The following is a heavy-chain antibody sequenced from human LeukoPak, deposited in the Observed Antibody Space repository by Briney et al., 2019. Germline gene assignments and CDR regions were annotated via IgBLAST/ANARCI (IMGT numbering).Heavy chain of an antibody. CDR1: GFTFSSYA. CDR2: ISGSGGST. J-gene: IGHJ6*02. Sequence: AGGSLRLSCAASGFTFSSYAMSWVRQAPGKGLEWVSAISGSGGSTYYADSVKGRFTISRDNSKNTLYLQMNSLRAEDTAVYYCAKGGDFPPHSRYYYYGMDVWGQGTTVTVSS. D-gene: IGHD4-17*01. V-gene: IGHV3-23*01. CDR3: AKGGDFPPHSRYYYYGMDV.